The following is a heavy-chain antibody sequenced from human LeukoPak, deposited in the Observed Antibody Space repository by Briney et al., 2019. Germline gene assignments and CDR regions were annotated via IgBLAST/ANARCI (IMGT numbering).Heavy chain of an antibody. Sequence: GGSQRLSCAASAFSLSAYNMNWVRQAPGKGLEWVSSISYTGTYIYYADSVKGRFTISRDNAQNSLYLQMNSLRAEDTAIYYCVRDRGTYRPIDYWGQGTLVTVSS. CDR2: ISYTGTYI. D-gene: IGHD1-26*01. V-gene: IGHV3-21*04. CDR3: VRDRGTYRPIDY. CDR1: AFSLSAYN. J-gene: IGHJ4*02.